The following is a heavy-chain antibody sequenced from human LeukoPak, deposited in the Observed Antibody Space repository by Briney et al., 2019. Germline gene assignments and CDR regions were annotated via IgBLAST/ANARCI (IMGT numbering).Heavy chain of an antibody. CDR1: GFTFSSYA. CDR3: AKDYRPKYYYDSSGYFDY. CDR2: ISGSGGST. V-gene: IGHV3-23*01. J-gene: IGHJ4*02. D-gene: IGHD3-22*01. Sequence: GGSLRLSCAASGFTFSSYAMSWVRQAPGKGLEWVSAISGSGGSTYYADSVKGRFTISRDNSKNTLYLQMNSLRAEDTAVYYCAKDYRPKYYYDSSGYFDYWGQGTLVTVSP.